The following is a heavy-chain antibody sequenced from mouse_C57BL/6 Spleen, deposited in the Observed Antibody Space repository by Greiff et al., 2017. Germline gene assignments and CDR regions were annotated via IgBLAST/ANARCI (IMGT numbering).Heavy chain of an antibody. CDR3: TKDTTVVSYWYFDV. Sequence: EVKVVESGGGLVQPGGSMKLSCAASGFTFSDAWMDWVRQSPEKGLEWVAEIRNKANNHATYYAESVKGRFTISRDDSKSSVYLQMNSLRAEDTGIYYCTKDTTVVSYWYFDVWGTGTTVTVSS. V-gene: IGHV6-6*01. CDR1: GFTFSDAW. CDR2: IRNKANNHAT. D-gene: IGHD1-1*01. J-gene: IGHJ1*03.